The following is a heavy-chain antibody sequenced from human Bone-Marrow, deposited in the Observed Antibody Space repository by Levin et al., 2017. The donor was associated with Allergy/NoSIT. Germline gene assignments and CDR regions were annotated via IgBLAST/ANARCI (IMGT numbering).Heavy chain of an antibody. Sequence: SCTVSGGSIRGYYRSWIRQPPGKGLEWIGYISKSGSTNYNPSLKGRVTISEDTSKSQFSLKLSSVTAADTAVYYCARDVALNTNYVAFDIWGQGTMVTVSS. CDR1: GGSIRGYY. D-gene: IGHD1-7*01. CDR2: ISKSGST. V-gene: IGHV4-59*12. CDR3: ARDVALNTNYVAFDI. J-gene: IGHJ3*02.